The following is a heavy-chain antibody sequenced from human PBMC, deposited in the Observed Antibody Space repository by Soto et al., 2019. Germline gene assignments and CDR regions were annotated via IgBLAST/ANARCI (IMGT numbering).Heavy chain of an antibody. J-gene: IGHJ4*02. CDR3: GSNKGYCSRTTCLPPNRIDS. CDR1: GWSFSAYS. V-gene: IGHV4-34*01. D-gene: IGHD2-2*01. Sequence: SEALSLTCAVYGWSFSAYSWTWIRQPPGKGLEWIGEINHSGSTNYNPSLKSRVIISVDTSKNQFSLDLSSVTAADTAVYYCGSNKGYCSRTTCLPPNRIDSWGQGTLVTVSS. CDR2: INHSGST.